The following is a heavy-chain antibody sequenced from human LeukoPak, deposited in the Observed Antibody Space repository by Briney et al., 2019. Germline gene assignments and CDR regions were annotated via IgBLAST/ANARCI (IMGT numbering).Heavy chain of an antibody. CDR2: ISYDGSNK. CDR1: GFTFSSYG. D-gene: IGHD6-13*01. Sequence: GRSLRLSCAASGFTFSSYGMHWVRQAPGKGLEWVALISYDGSNKYYEDSVKGRFTISRDNSKNTLYLQMNSLRVEVTALYYCAKDRSSSWTWTIDYGGQGTLVTVSS. J-gene: IGHJ4*02. CDR3: AKDRSSSWTWTIDY. V-gene: IGHV3-30*18.